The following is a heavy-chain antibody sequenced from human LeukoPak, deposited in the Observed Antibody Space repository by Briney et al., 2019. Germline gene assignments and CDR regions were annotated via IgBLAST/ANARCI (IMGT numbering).Heavy chain of an antibody. CDR2: IWYDGSNK. Sequence: PGGSLSFSCAASGFTFSSYGMHWVRQAPGKGLEWLAVIWYDGSNKYYADSVKGRFTISRDNSKNTLYLQMNSLRAEDTAVYYCARERGDYGDYLDYWGQGTLVTVSS. CDR3: ARERGDYGDYLDY. CDR1: GFTFSSYG. J-gene: IGHJ4*02. V-gene: IGHV3-33*01. D-gene: IGHD4-17*01.